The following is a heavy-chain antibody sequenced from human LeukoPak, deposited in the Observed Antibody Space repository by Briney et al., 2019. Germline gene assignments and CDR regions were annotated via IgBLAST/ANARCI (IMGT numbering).Heavy chain of an antibody. CDR1: GFTFSTNW. Sequence: PGGSLRLSCAASGFTFSTNWMYWVRQAPGKGLVWVSRINSDGRSIGYADSVKGRFTISRDSAYNTLYLQMNSLRAEDTALYYCASGGRVGDIFDIWGQGTMVRVSS. J-gene: IGHJ3*02. CDR2: INSDGRSI. D-gene: IGHD2-15*01. V-gene: IGHV3-74*01. CDR3: ASGGRVGDIFDI.